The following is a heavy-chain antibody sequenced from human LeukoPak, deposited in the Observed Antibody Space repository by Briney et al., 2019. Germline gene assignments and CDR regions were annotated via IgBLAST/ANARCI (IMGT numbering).Heavy chain of an antibody. Sequence: SETLSLTCAVYGGSFRGYYWSWIRQPPGKGLEWIGEINHRGSTKYNPSLKSRVTISVDTSKNQFSLNLRSATAADTAVYYCAREGTVTDYWGQGTLVTVSS. V-gene: IGHV4-34*01. CDR1: GGSFRGYY. J-gene: IGHJ4*02. D-gene: IGHD4-17*01. CDR3: AREGTVTDY. CDR2: INHRGST.